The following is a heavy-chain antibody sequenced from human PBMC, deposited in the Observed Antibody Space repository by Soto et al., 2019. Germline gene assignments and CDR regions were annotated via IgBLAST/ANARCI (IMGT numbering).Heavy chain of an antibody. CDR2: ISYDGSNK. CDR1: GFTFSSYG. Sequence: QVQLVESGGGVVQPGRSLRLSCAASGFTFSSYGMHWVRQAPGKGLEWVAVISYDGSNKYYADSVKGRFTISRDNSKNTLYLHMNRLRAEDTAVYYCAKAERSSWYAFDIWGQGTMVNVSS. CDR3: AKAERSSWYAFDI. D-gene: IGHD6-13*01. J-gene: IGHJ3*02. V-gene: IGHV3-30*18.